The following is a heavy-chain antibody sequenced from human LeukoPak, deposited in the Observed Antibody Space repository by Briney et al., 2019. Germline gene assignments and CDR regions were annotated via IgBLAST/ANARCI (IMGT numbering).Heavy chain of an antibody. CDR1: GFTFDDYA. CDR2: ISWNSGSI. CDR3: AKDAGRHYHYYMDV. J-gene: IGHJ6*03. V-gene: IGHV3-9*01. Sequence: GGSLRLSCAASGFTFDDYAMHWVRQAPGKGLEWVSGISWNSGSIGYADSVKGRFTISRDNAKNSLYLQMNSLRAEDTALYYCAKDAGRHYHYYMDVWGKGTTVTISS.